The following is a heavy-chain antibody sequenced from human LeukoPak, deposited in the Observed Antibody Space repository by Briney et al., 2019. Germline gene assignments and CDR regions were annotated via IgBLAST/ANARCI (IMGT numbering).Heavy chain of an antibody. V-gene: IGHV1-18*01. Sequence: ASVKVSCKASGYTFTSYGISWVRQAPGQGLEWMGWISAYNGNTNYAQKLQGRVTVTRNTSISTAYMELSSLRSEDTAVYYCARETGQWGQGTLVTVSS. J-gene: IGHJ4*02. CDR1: GYTFTSYG. CDR3: ARETGQ. CDR2: ISAYNGNT.